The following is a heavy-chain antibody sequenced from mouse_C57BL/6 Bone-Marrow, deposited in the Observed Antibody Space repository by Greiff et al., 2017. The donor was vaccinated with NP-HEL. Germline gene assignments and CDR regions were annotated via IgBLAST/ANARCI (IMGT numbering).Heavy chain of an antibody. CDR1: GFSLTSYG. V-gene: IGHV2-6-1*01. Sequence: VKLMESGPGLVAPSQSLSITCTVSGFSLTSYGVHWVRQPPGKGLEWLVVIWSDGSTTYNSALKSRLSISKDNSKSQVFLKMNSLQNDDTAMYYCARHGHYYGSSYEGYAMDYWGQGTSVTVSS. J-gene: IGHJ4*01. CDR3: ARHGHYYGSSYEGYAMDY. D-gene: IGHD1-1*01. CDR2: IWSDGST.